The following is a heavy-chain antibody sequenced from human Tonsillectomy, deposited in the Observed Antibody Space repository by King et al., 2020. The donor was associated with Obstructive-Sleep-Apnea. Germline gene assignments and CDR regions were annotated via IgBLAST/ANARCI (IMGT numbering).Heavy chain of an antibody. CDR1: GGSIKSYY. CDR2: IYYSESA. V-gene: IGHV4-59*13. J-gene: IGHJ5*01. CDR3: ARVSGGAYCAADCYCDS. Sequence: VQLQESGPGLVRPSETLSLTCRISGGSIKSYYWTWIRQSPGKGLEWIGSIYYSESAKYNPSHGSRVTISVETSKTQFSLNLRSVTAADTAVYFCARVSGGAYCAADCYCDSWGQGSLVTVSS. D-gene: IGHD2-21*02.